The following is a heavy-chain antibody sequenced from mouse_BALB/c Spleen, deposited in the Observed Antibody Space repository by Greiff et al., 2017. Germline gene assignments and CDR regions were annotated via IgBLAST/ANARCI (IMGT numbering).Heavy chain of an antibody. V-gene: IGHV5-9-4*01. J-gene: IGHJ4*01. CDR2: ISSGGSYT. CDR1: GFTFSSYA. CDR3: ARDGPAMDY. Sequence: DVMLVESGGGLVKPGGSLKLSCAASGFTFSSYAMSWVRQSPEKRLEWVAEISSGGSYTYYPDTVTGRFTISRDNAKNTLYLEMSSLRSEDTAMYYCARDGPAMDYWGQGTSVTVSS.